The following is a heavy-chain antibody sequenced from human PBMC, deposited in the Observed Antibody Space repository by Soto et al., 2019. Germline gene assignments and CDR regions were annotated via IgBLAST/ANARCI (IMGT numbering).Heavy chain of an antibody. D-gene: IGHD4-17*01. CDR3: ARDYGDYARTPYYGMDV. CDR1: GGTFSSYA. CDR2: IIPIFGTA. Sequence: QVQLVQSGAEVKKPGSSVKVSCKASGGTFSSYAISWVRQAPGQGLEWMGGIIPIFGTANYAQKFQGRVTITADESPSTAYMELSSLRSEDTAVYYCARDYGDYARTPYYGMDVWGQATTVTVSS. J-gene: IGHJ6*01. V-gene: IGHV1-69*12.